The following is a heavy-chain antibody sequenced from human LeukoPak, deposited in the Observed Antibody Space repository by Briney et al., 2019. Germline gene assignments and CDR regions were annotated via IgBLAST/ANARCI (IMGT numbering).Heavy chain of an antibody. D-gene: IGHD1-1*01. CDR2: IYSDGST. CDR1: GFTVSSNY. Sequence: PGGSLRLSCAASGFTVSSNYMSWVRQAPGKGLECVSIIYSDGSTYYADSVKGRFTISRDNSKNTLYLQMNSLRADDTAVYYCAGGPMRYSDYWGQGTLVAVSS. V-gene: IGHV3-53*01. CDR3: AGGPMRYSDY. J-gene: IGHJ4*02.